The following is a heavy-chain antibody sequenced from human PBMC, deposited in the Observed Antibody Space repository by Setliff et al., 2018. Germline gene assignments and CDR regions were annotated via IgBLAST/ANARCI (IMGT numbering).Heavy chain of an antibody. J-gene: IGHJ4*02. CDR2: IIPIFGTA. CDR1: GGTFSSYA. Sequence: SVKVSCKASGGTFSSYAITWVRQAPGQGLEWMGGIIPIFGTAKYAQKFQGRVTITADQSTRTAYMELSSLRSEDTAVYYCARDREYCSRTSCYIDYWGQGARVTVSS. V-gene: IGHV1-69*13. D-gene: IGHD2-2*02. CDR3: ARDREYCSRTSCYIDY.